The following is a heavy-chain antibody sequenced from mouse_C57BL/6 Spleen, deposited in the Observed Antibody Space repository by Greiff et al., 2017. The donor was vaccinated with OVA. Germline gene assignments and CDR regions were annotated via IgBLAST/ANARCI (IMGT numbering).Heavy chain of an antibody. Sequence: VHVKQSGPELVKPGASVKMSCKASGYTFTDYNMHWVKQSHGTSLEWIGYINPNNGGTSYNQKFKGKATLTVNKSSSTAYMELRNMASVESADYYSARGDYYYDSSYYAMDYWGQGTSVTVSA. J-gene: IGHJ4*01. CDR3: ARGDYYYDSSYYAMDY. V-gene: IGHV1-22*01. D-gene: IGHD1-1*01. CDR1: GYTFTDYN. CDR2: INPNNGGT.